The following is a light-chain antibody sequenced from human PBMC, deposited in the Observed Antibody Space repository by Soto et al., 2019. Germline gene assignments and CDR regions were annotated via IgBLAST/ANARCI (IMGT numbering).Light chain of an antibody. CDR2: AAS. J-gene: IGKJ4*01. Sequence: AIRMTQSPSSLSASTGDRVTITCRASQGISSYLAWYQQKPGKAPKLLIYAASTLQSGVPSRFSGSGSGTDFTLTISCLQSEDFATYYCQQYYSYPPTFGGGTKXEIK. CDR1: QGISSY. V-gene: IGKV1-8*01. CDR3: QQYYSYPPT.